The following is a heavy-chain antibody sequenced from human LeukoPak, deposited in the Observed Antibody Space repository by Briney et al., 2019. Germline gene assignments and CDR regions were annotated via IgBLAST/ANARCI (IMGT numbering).Heavy chain of an antibody. Sequence: PGGSLRLSCAASGFTFSSYAMSWVRQAPGKGLEWVSAISGSGGSTYYADSVKGRFTISRDNSKNTLYLQMNSLRAEDTAVYYCARDSGIYYVFDYWGQGTLVTVSS. CDR1: GFTFSSYA. V-gene: IGHV3-23*01. CDR3: ARDSGIYYVFDY. J-gene: IGHJ4*02. CDR2: ISGSGGST. D-gene: IGHD1-26*01.